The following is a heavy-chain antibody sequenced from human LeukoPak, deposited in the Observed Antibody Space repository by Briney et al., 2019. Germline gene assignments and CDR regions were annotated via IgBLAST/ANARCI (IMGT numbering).Heavy chain of an antibody. CDR2: INAGNGNT. Sequence: ASVKVSCKASGYTFTNYAMHWVRQAPGQRLEWMGWINAGNGNTKYSQKFQGRVTITRDTSASTAYMELSRLRSDDTAVYYCARYSSSSHYFDYWGQGTLVTVSS. D-gene: IGHD6-6*01. V-gene: IGHV1-3*01. CDR3: ARYSSSSHYFDY. CDR1: GYTFTNYA. J-gene: IGHJ4*02.